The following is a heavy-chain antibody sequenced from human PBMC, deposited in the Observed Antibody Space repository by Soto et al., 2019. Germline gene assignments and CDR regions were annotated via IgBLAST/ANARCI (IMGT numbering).Heavy chain of an antibody. D-gene: IGHD3-3*01. CDR1: GFTFSSYA. Sequence: PGGSLRLSCAASGFTFSSYAMHWVRQAPGKGLEWVAVISYDGSNKYYADSVKGRFTISRDNSKNTLYLQMNSLRAEDTAVYYCARAPAPRITIFGVVSTNCFDPWGQGTLVTVSS. J-gene: IGHJ5*02. CDR3: ARAPAPRITIFGVVSTNCFDP. CDR2: ISYDGSNK. V-gene: IGHV3-30-3*01.